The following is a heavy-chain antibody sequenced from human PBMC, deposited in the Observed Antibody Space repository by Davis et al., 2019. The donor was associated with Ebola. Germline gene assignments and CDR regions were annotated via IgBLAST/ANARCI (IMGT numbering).Heavy chain of an antibody. J-gene: IGHJ4*02. CDR1: GFTFSSYA. D-gene: IGHD6-19*01. CDR3: AKDSSGWYGEDY. Sequence: LKISCAASGFTFSSYAMSWVRQAPGKGLEWVSAISDSGGSTYYADSVKGRFTISRDNSKNTLYLQMNSLRAEDTAVYYCAKDSSGWYGEDYWGQGTLVTVSS. V-gene: IGHV3-23*01. CDR2: ISDSGGST.